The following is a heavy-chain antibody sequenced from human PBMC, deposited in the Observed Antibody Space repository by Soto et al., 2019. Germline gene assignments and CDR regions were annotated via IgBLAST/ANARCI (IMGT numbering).Heavy chain of an antibody. CDR3: ARDGYCTNGVCYTVRYYYYMDV. J-gene: IGHJ6*03. D-gene: IGHD2-8*01. Sequence: ASVKVSCKASGYTFTSYDINWVRQATGQGLEWMGWMNPNSGNTGYAQKFQGRVTMTRDTSISTAYMELSSLRSEDTAVYYCARDGYCTNGVCYTVRYYYYMDVWGKGTTVTVSS. CDR2: MNPNSGNT. CDR1: GYTFTSYD. V-gene: IGHV1-8*01.